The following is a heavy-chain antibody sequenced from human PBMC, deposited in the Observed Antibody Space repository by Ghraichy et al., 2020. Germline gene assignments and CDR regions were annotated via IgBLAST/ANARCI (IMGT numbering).Heavy chain of an antibody. CDR2: IYYTGST. V-gene: IGHV4-39*01. D-gene: IGHD4-11*01. CDR1: SGSISTIDYY. J-gene: IGHJ4*02. Sequence: LSLTCTVSSGSISTIDYYWGWVRQPPGKGLEWIGSIYYTGSTYYNPSLKSRVTLSVDTSKNQFSLRLTSVTASDPAVYFCSTSHDYSNYFLGQGTLVTVSS. CDR3: STSHDYSNYF.